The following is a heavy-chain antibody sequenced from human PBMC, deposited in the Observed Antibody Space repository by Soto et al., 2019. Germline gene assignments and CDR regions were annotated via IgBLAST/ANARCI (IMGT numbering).Heavy chain of an antibody. V-gene: IGHV4-59*01. J-gene: IGHJ6*02. CDR2: IYYSGST. Sequence: KGLEWIGYIYYSGSTNYNPSLKSRVTISVDTSKNQFSLKLSSVTAADTAGYYCGXXXXXXXXXXXXXXXWGQGTTVTVS. CDR3: GXXXXXXXXXXXXXXX.